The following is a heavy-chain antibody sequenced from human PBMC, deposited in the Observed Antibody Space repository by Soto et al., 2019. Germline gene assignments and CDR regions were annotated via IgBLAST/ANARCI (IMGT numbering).Heavy chain of an antibody. CDR2: ISYDGSNK. CDR3: AKDLCSSSWYSYDVGMDG. CDR1: GFTFSSYG. J-gene: IGHJ6*02. D-gene: IGHD6-13*01. V-gene: IGHV3-30*18. Sequence: QVQLVESGGGVVQPGRSLRLSCAASGFTFSSYGMHWVRQAPGKGLEWVAVISYDGSNKYYADSVKGRFTISRDNSKNTLNLQMNGLRAEDTAVYYCAKDLCSSSWYSYDVGMDGWGQGTTVTVSS.